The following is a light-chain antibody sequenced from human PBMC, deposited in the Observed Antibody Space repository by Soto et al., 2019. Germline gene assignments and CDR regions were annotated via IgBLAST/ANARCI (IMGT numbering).Light chain of an antibody. J-gene: IGKJ1*01. CDR2: DAS. CDR1: QSVSSY. Sequence: DIVVTQTLSFLFLSASEKTNLSCRASQSVSSYLAWYQQKPGQAPRLLIYDASNRATGIPARFSGSGSGTDFTLTISSLEPEDFAVYYCQQRSNWPPATFGQGTKVDI. CDR3: QQRSNWPPAT. V-gene: IGKV3-11*01.